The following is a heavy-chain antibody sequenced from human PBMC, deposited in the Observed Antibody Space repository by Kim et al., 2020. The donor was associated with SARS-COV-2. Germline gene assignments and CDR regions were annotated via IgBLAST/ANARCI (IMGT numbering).Heavy chain of an antibody. D-gene: IGHD3-3*01. J-gene: IGHJ5*02. CDR3: ARGRHHDCWRSVWFDP. Sequence: PSLKSRVTISVDTSKNEFSLKLTSVTAADTAVYYCARGRHHDCWRSVWFDPWGQGTLVTVSA. V-gene: IGHV4-34*01.